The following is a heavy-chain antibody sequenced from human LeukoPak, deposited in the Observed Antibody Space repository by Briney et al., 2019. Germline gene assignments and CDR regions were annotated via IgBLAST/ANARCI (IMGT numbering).Heavy chain of an antibody. CDR1: GASVSGSPYY. J-gene: IGHJ3*02. CDR3: ASGIAAAWAFDI. CDR2: IYHSGST. D-gene: IGHD6-13*01. V-gene: IGHV4-39*07. Sequence: SSETLSLTCTVSGASVSGSPYYWGWIRQPPGKGLEWIGSIYHSGSTYYNPSLKSRVTISVDTSKNQFSLKLSSVTAADTAVYYCASGIAAAWAFDIWGQGTMVTVSS.